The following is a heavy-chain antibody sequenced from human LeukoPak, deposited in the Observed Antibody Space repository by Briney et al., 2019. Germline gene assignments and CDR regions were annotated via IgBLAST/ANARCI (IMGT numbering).Heavy chain of an antibody. Sequence: GGSLRLSCAASGFTFSSYAMNWVRQAPGKGLEWVSSISGGSNNINYAGSVKGRFATSRDNSQNTLYLQMNSLRADDTAVYYCAKDQGTAIFGMIIPDWYFDLWGRGTLVAVSS. J-gene: IGHJ2*01. CDR3: AKDQGTAIFGMIIPDWYFDL. V-gene: IGHV3-23*01. CDR1: GFTFSSYA. CDR2: ISGGSNNI. D-gene: IGHD3-3*01.